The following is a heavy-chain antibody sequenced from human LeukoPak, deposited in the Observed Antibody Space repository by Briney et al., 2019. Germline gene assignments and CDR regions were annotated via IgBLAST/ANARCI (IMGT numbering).Heavy chain of an antibody. Sequence: SQTLSLTCTVSGGSISGGSYYWSWIRQPPGKGLEWIGYIYYSGSTKYNLSLKGRVTISVDTSKNQSSLKLSSVTAADTAVYYCARGEYGLFDYWGQGTLVTVSS. D-gene: IGHD2/OR15-2a*01. CDR3: ARGEYGLFDY. CDR2: IYYSGST. J-gene: IGHJ4*02. V-gene: IGHV4-61*01. CDR1: GGSISGGSYY.